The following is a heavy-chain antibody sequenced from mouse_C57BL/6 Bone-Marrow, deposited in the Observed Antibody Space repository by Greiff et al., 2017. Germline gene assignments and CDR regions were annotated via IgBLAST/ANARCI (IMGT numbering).Heavy chain of an antibody. D-gene: IGHD2-3*01. CDR3: APYDGYFYFDY. Sequence: QVQLKESGAELVKPGASVKISCKASGYAFSSYWMNWVKQRPGKGLEWIGRIYPGDGDTNYNGKFKGKATLTADKSSSTAYMQLSSLTSEDSAVYFCAPYDGYFYFDYWGQGTTLTVSS. J-gene: IGHJ2*01. V-gene: IGHV1-82*01. CDR1: GYAFSSYW. CDR2: IYPGDGDT.